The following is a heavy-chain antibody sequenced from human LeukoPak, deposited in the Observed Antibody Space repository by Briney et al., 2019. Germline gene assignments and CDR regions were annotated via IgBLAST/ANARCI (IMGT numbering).Heavy chain of an antibody. CDR2: IYYSGST. D-gene: IGHD3-10*01. Sequence: SETLSLTCTVSGGSISSSSYYWSWIRQPPGTGLEWIGYIYYSGSTNYNPSLKSRVTISVDTSKNQFSLKLRSVTAADTAVYYCARGLWFGELLSPYYYYYMDVWGKGTTVTVSS. V-gene: IGHV4-61*01. CDR3: ARGLWFGELLSPYYYYYMDV. CDR1: GGSISSSSYY. J-gene: IGHJ6*03.